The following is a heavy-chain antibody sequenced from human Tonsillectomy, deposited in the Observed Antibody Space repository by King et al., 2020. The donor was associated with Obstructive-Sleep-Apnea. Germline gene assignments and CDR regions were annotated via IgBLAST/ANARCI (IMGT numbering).Heavy chain of an antibody. Sequence: VQLVESGGGLVQPGRPLRLSCAASGFTFDDYAMHWVRQAPGKGLEWVSGISWISGSIAYADSVKGRFIISRDNAKNSLYLQMNSLRAEDTALYYCAKAWGGSSDDAFDIWGQGTMVTVSS. CDR3: AKAWGGSSDDAFDI. D-gene: IGHD1-26*01. J-gene: IGHJ3*02. V-gene: IGHV3-9*01. CDR2: ISWISGSI. CDR1: GFTFDDYA.